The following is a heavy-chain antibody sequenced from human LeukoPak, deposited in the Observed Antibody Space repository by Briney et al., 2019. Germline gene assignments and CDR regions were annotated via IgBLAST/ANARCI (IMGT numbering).Heavy chain of an antibody. CDR2: ISVYNGNT. D-gene: IGHD3-3*01. CDR3: ARITYDFWSGYYMPDDP. Sequence: ASVKVSCKASGYTFTSYGISWERQAPGQGLEWMGWISVYNGNTDYAQKLRGRVTMTTDTSTSTAYMELRSLRSDDTAVYYCARITYDFWSGYYMPDDPWGQGTLVTVSS. V-gene: IGHV1-18*01. J-gene: IGHJ5*02. CDR1: GYTFTSYG.